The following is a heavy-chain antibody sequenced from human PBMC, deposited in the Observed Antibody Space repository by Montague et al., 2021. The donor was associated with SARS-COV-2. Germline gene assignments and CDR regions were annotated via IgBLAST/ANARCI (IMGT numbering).Heavy chain of an antibody. CDR3: ARVVRYYDCWSGYTEYYYYGMDV. Sequence: NGTTTYSPSLKSRVTISVYTSQNQFSLKLSSVTAADTAVYYCARVVRYYDCWSGYTEYYYYGMDVWGQGTTVTVSS. CDR2: NGTT. D-gene: IGHD3-3*01. J-gene: IGHJ6*02. V-gene: IGHV4-59*01.